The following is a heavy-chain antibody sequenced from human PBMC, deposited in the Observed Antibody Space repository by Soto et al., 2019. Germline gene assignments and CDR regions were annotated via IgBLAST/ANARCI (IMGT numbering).Heavy chain of an antibody. D-gene: IGHD6-13*01. V-gene: IGHV1-69*01. CDR1: GGTFSSYF. Sequence: QVQLVQSGAEVKKAGSSVKVSCKVSGGTFSSYFINWVRQAPGQGLEWVGGIIPVFGSASFAEKFQGRVTITADESTSTAYMELSSLRSDDTAVYYCARETPSAAAAYFFYGPDVWGQGTTVTVPS. CDR3: ARETPSAAAAYFFYGPDV. CDR2: IIPVFGSA. J-gene: IGHJ6*02.